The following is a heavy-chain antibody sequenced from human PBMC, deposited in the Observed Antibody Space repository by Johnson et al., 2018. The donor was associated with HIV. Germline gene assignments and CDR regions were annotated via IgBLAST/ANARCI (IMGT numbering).Heavy chain of an antibody. D-gene: IGHD7-27*01. CDR1: GFTFSSYA. V-gene: IGHV3-30*04. J-gene: IGHJ3*02. CDR3: AKDLGTGEDAFDI. CDR2: ISYDGSNK. Sequence: QMLLVESGGGVVQPGGSLRLSCAASGFTFSSYAMHWVRQAPGKGLEWVAVISYDGSNKYYADSVKGRFTISRDNSKNTLYLQMNSLRAEETAVYYCAKDLGTGEDAFDIWGQGTMVTVSS.